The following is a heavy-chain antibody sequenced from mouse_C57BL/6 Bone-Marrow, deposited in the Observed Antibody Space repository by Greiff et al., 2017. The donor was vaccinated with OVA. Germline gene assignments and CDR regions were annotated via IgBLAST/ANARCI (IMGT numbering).Heavy chain of an antibody. Sequence: QVQLQQPGAELVKPGASVKMSCKASGYTFTSYWITWVKQRPGQGLEWIGDIYPGSGGTNYNEKFKSKATLTVDTSSSTAYMQLSSLTSEDSAVYYCARSNYGSSYWYFDVWGTGTTVTVSS. D-gene: IGHD1-1*01. CDR1: GYTFTSYW. V-gene: IGHV1-55*01. CDR3: ARSNYGSSYWYFDV. CDR2: IYPGSGGT. J-gene: IGHJ1*03.